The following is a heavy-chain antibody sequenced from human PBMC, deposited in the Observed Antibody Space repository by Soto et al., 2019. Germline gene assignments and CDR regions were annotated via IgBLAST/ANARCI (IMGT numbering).Heavy chain of an antibody. CDR1: GFTFSSYG. D-gene: IGHD3-22*01. CDR2: IWYDGSNK. J-gene: IGHJ3*02. CDR3: ARDRVIYYYDSSGYYPHDAFDI. V-gene: IGHV3-33*01. Sequence: GGSLRLSCAASGFTFSSYGMHWVRQAPGKGLEWVAVIWYDGSNKYYADSVKGRFTISRDNSKNTLYLQMNSLRAEDTAVYYCARDRVIYYYDSSGYYPHDAFDIWGQGTMVTVSS.